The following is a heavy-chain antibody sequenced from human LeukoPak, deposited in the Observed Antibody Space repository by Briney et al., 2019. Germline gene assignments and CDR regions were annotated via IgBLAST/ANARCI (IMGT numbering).Heavy chain of an antibody. CDR2: ISGSGGST. D-gene: IGHD3-10*01. CDR1: GFTFSSYA. J-gene: IGHJ4*02. V-gene: IGHV3-23*01. Sequence: GGSLRLSCAASGFTFSSYAMSWVRQAPGKGLEWVSAISGSGGSTYYADSVKGRFTISRDNSKNALYLQMNSLRAEDTAVYDCAKIRRGVERAYWGQGTLVTVSS. CDR3: AKIRRGVERAY.